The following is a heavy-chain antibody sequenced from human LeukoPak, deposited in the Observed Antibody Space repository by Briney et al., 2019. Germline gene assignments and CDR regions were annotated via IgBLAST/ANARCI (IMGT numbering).Heavy chain of an antibody. V-gene: IGHV1-18*01. J-gene: IGHJ4*02. CDR2: ISAYNGNT. Sequence: ASVKVSCKASGYTFTSYGISWVRQAPGQGLEWMGWISAYNGNTNYAQKLQGRVTMTTDTSTSTAYMELSSLRSEDTAVYYCARVNSGYDSLDYWGQGTLVTVSS. CDR3: ARVNSGYDSLDY. CDR1: GYTFTSYG. D-gene: IGHD5-12*01.